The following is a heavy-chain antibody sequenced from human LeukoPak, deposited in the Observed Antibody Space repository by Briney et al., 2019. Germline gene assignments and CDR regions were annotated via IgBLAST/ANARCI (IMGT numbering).Heavy chain of an antibody. Sequence: EASVKVSCKASGYTFTSYGISWVRQAPGQGLEWMGWISAYNGNTNYAQKLQGRVTMTTDTSTSTAYMELRSLRSDDTAVYYCARDLGIAVAGTFPLFDYWGQGTPVTVSS. D-gene: IGHD6-19*01. J-gene: IGHJ4*02. V-gene: IGHV1-18*01. CDR1: GYTFTSYG. CDR3: ARDLGIAVAGTFPLFDY. CDR2: ISAYNGNT.